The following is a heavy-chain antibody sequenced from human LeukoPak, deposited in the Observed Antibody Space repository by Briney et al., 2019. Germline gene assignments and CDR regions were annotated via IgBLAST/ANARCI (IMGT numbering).Heavy chain of an antibody. D-gene: IGHD6-6*01. CDR3: ARGPRYSSSSYYFDY. CDR2: ISSNGGST. CDR1: GFTFSSYA. J-gene: IGHJ4*02. Sequence: GGSLRLSCAASGFTFSSYAMHWVRQAPGKGLEYVSAISSNGGSTYYANSVKGRFTISRDNSKNTLYLQMGSLRAEDMAVYYCARGPRYSSSSYYFDYWGQGTRVTVSS. V-gene: IGHV3-64*01.